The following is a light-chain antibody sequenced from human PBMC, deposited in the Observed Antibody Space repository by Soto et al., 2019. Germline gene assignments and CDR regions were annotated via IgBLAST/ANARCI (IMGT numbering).Light chain of an antibody. CDR3: VQATQRPWT. CDR1: QGLVHSDGNTY. Sequence: DIVMTQTPLSSPVALGQPASISCRSNQGLVHSDGNTYLSWLQQRPGQPPRLLIYQISNRLSGVPDRFSGSGAGTDFTLKISRVEAEDVGIYYCVQATQRPWTFGQGTKVEIK. CDR2: QIS. V-gene: IGKV2-24*01. J-gene: IGKJ1*01.